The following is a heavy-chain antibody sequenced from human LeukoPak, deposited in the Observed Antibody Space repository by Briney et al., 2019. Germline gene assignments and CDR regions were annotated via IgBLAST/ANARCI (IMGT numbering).Heavy chain of an antibody. Sequence: GGSLRLSCAASGFTFDIYGMSWVRQAPGTGLEWVANIKQDGSEKYYADSVKGRFTISRDNAKNSLYLQMNSLRAEDTAVYFCARTSSAYFDYWGQGTLVTVSS. CDR3: ARTSSAYFDY. V-gene: IGHV3-7*04. CDR2: IKQDGSEK. CDR1: GFTFDIYG. J-gene: IGHJ4*02. D-gene: IGHD1-26*01.